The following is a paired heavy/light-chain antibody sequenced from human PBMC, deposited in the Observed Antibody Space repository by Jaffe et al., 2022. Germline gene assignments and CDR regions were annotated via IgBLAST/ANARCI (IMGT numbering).Light chain of an antibody. CDR2: KVS. V-gene: IGKV2-30*01. J-gene: IGKJ2*01. CDR3: MQGTHWPGT. CDR1: QSLVYSDGNTY. Sequence: DVVMTQSPLSLPVTLGQPASISCRSSQSLVYSDGNTYLNWFQQRPGQSPRRLIYKVSNRDSGVPDRFSGSGSGTDFTLKISRVEAEDVGVYYCMQGTHWPGTFGQGTKLEIK.
Heavy chain of an antibody. CDR1: GYSFTSYW. CDR2: IYPGDSDT. Sequence: EVQLVQSGAEVKKPGESLKISCKGSGYSFTSYWIGWVRQMPGKGLEWMGIIYPGDSDTRYSPSFQGQVTISADKSISTAYLQWSSLKASDTAMYYCAKYYYGSGSYYFGPDYMDVWGKGTTVTVSS. V-gene: IGHV5-51*03. J-gene: IGHJ6*03. D-gene: IGHD3-10*01. CDR3: AKYYYGSGSYYFGPDYMDV.